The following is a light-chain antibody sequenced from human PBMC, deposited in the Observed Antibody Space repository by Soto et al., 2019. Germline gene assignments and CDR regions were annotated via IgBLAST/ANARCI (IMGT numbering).Light chain of an antibody. CDR1: QNIYRW. CDR3: QHYNSHSLYA. J-gene: IGKJ2*01. CDR2: DAS. V-gene: IGKV1-5*01. Sequence: IQMTQSPSTLPASVGDRVTITCRASQNIYRWLAWYQQKPGKAPNLLIYDASSLQNGVPSRFSGSGSETEFTLTISSLQPDDFATYYCQHYNSHSLYAFGQGTKLEIK.